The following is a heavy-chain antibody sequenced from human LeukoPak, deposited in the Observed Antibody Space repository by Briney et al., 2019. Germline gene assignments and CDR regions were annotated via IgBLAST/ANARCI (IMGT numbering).Heavy chain of an antibody. Sequence: WASVRVTCKASGYTFTGYYMNWVRQSPGQGLEWLGWINPNSGDTKYAQKFLGRVTMTSDTSINTGYMALSSLTSDDTAVYYCAKKSTVRTTSEFDYWGQGSLVTVSS. V-gene: IGHV1-2*02. CDR1: GYTFTGYY. CDR3: AKKSTVRTTSEFDY. CDR2: INPNSGDT. D-gene: IGHD3-10*02. J-gene: IGHJ4*02.